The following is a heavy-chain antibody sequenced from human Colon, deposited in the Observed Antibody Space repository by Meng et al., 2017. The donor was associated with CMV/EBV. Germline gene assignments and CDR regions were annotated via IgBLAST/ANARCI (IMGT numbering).Heavy chain of an antibody. Sequence: GSVNSGDDYWTWIRQPPGKGVEWIGYIHNSGSTDYNPTLKSRINISLDTSKNQLYLELNSVTAADTAVYYCARERITVAGNWFDPWGQGTLVTVSS. D-gene: IGHD6-19*01. J-gene: IGHJ5*02. CDR1: GSVNSGDDY. CDR3: ARERITVAGNWFDP. V-gene: IGHV4-30-4*01. CDR2: IHNSGST.